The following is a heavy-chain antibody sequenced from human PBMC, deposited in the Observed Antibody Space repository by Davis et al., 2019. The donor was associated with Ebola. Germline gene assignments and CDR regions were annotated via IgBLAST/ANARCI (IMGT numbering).Heavy chain of an antibody. J-gene: IGHJ6*02. D-gene: IGHD4-11*01. CDR3: TRDSADYSDSWLAGRGTMDV. V-gene: IGHV3-30*02. CDR1: GFTFSSYG. CDR2: IRYDGSKE. Sequence: GESLKISCAASGFTFSSYGMHWVRQTPGKGLEWVALIRYDGSKEFYADSVKGRFTISRDNAKNTLFLQMNSLRAEDRALYFCTRDSADYSDSWLAGRGTMDVWGQGTTVTVSS.